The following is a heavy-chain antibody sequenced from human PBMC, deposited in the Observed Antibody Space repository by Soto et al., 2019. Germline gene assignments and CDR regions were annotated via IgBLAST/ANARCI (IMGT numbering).Heavy chain of an antibody. Sequence: QVPLVQSGAEVKKPGASVKVSCKASGYTFTSYGISWVRQAPGQGLEWMGWISAYNGNTNYAQKLQGRVTMTTDTSTSTAYMELRSLRSDDTAVYYCAREYLAQRLGGAGAFDIWGQGTMVTVSS. J-gene: IGHJ3*02. CDR2: ISAYNGNT. CDR3: AREYLAQRLGGAGAFDI. CDR1: GYTFTSYG. D-gene: IGHD6-25*01. V-gene: IGHV1-18*01.